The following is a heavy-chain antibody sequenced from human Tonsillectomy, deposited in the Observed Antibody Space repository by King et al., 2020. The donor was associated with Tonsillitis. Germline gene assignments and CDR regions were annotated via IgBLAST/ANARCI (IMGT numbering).Heavy chain of an antibody. D-gene: IGHD1-1*01. J-gene: IGHJ6*03. V-gene: IGHV1-24*01. CDR1: GYTLTESS. CDR3: AIFGTYLYYPYMDV. Sequence: QLVQSGAEVKKPGASVKVSCKVSGYTLTESSMHWVRQAPGKGLEWMGGFDPEVGEIIYEQKFQGRVTMTEDTSTDTAYMELSSLRYEDTAVYYCAIFGTYLYYPYMDVWGKGTTVTVSS. CDR2: FDPEVGEI.